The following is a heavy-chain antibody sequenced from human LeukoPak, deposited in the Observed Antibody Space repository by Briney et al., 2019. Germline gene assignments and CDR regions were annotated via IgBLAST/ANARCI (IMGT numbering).Heavy chain of an antibody. D-gene: IGHD5-12*01. Sequence: GGSLRLSCAASGFTFSTYWMSWVRQAPGKGLEWVANIKEDGSEKYYVDSVKGRFTISRDNSKNTLYLQMNSLRGEDTALYYCARDLVRTDSGYDSGPVGYWGQGTLVTVSS. V-gene: IGHV3-7*01. CDR1: GFTFSTYW. J-gene: IGHJ4*02. CDR3: ARDLVRTDSGYDSGPVGY. CDR2: IKEDGSEK.